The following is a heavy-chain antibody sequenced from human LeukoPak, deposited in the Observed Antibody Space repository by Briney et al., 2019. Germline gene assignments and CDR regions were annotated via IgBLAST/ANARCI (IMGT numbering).Heavy chain of an antibody. CDR2: ISGSGGST. V-gene: IGHV3-23*01. CDR1: GFTFSSYA. J-gene: IGHJ4*02. Sequence: GGSLRLSCAASGFTFSSYAMSWVRQAPGKGLEWVSAISGSGGSTYYADSVKGRFTISRDNSKNTLYLQMNSLRAEDTAVYYCAKDRALVRATTDFDYWGQGALVTVSS. CDR3: AKDRALVRATTDFDY. D-gene: IGHD1-26*01.